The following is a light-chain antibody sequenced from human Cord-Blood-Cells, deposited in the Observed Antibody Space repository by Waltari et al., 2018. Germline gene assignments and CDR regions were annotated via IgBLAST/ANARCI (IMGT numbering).Light chain of an antibody. CDR1: QSISSW. CDR2: DAS. V-gene: IGKV1-5*01. J-gene: IGKJ5*01. CDR3: QQYNSYSPIT. Sequence: DIQMTQSPSTLSASVGDRVTITCRASQSISSWLAWYQQKPGKAPKLLIYDASSLESGVPSRFSGSGSGTEFHLTIRSLQPDDFATYYCQQYNSYSPITFGQGTRLEIK.